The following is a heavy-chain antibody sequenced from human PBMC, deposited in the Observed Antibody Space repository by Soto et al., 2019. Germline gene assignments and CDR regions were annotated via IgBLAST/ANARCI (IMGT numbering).Heavy chain of an antibody. CDR1: GFTFSTDS. J-gene: IGHJ4*02. CDR2: ISTSGATR. D-gene: IGHD6-19*01. V-gene: IGHV3-48*02. Sequence: EVQLVESGGGLVQPGGSLRLSCVASGFTFSTDSMNWVRQAPGKGLEWVAHISTSGATRYLAVSVRGRFTISRDNAKTSLYLQMDSLRNEDTAVYYCARFFGSGFDYWGQGTLVTVSS. CDR3: ARFFGSGFDY.